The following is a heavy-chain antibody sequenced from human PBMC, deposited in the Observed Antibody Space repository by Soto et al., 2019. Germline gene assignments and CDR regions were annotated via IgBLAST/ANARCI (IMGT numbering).Heavy chain of an antibody. V-gene: IGHV3-30*18. D-gene: IGHD2-2*01. CDR3: AKDLTYFNSVPAATDGTDY. CDR2: ISYDGSNK. CDR1: GFTFSSYG. J-gene: IGHJ4*02. Sequence: QVQLVESGGGVVQPGRSLRLSCAASGFTFSSYGMHWVRQAPGKGLEWVAVISYDGSNKYYADSVKGRFTISRDNSKNTLYLQMNSLRAEDTAVYYCAKDLTYFNSVPAATDGTDYWGQGTLVTVSS.